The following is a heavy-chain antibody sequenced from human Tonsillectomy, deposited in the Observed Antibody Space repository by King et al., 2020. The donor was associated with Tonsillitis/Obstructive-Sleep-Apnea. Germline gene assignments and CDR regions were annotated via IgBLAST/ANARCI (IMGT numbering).Heavy chain of an antibody. V-gene: IGHV4-39*01. J-gene: IGHJ4*02. CDR1: GGSISSSSYY. CDR3: ASGVLRGYSYGYGY. D-gene: IGHD5-18*01. CDR2: IYYSGST. Sequence: LQLQESGPGLVKPSETLSLTYTVSGGSISSSSYYWGWIRQPPGKGLEWIGSIYYSGSTYYNPSLKSRVTISVDTSKNQFSLKLSSVTAADTAVYYCASGVLRGYSYGYGYWGQGTLVTVSS.